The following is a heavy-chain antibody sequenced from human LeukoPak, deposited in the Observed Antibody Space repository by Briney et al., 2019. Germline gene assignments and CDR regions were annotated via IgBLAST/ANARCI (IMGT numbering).Heavy chain of an antibody. CDR2: INHSGST. D-gene: IGHD6-19*01. Sequence: PSETLSLTCAVYGGSFSGYYWSWIRQPPGKGLEWIGEINHSGSTNYNPSLKSRVTISVDTSKNQFSLKLSSVTAADTAVYYCARYRPEYSSGWYYFDYWGQGTLVTVSS. CDR3: ARYRPEYSSGWYYFDY. V-gene: IGHV4-34*01. CDR1: GGSFSGYY. J-gene: IGHJ4*02.